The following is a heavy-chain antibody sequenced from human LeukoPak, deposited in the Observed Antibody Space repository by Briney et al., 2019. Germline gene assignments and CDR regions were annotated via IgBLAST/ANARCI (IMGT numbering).Heavy chain of an antibody. CDR1: GFTFSSYW. V-gene: IGHV3-74*01. CDR2: INSDGSTI. D-gene: IGHD2-8*02. CDR3: ARIRAGGFDY. Sequence: PGGSLRLSCVASGFTFSSYWMHWVRQAPGKGLVWVSRINSDGSTITYADSVKGRFTISRDNAKSTLYLQMNSLRAEDTAVYHCARIRAGGFDYWGQGTLVTVSS. J-gene: IGHJ4*02.